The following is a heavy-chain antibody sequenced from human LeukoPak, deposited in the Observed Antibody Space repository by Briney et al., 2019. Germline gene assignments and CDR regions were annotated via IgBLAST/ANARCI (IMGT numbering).Heavy chain of an antibody. CDR2: ISGSGSTI. Sequence: PGGSLRLSCAASGFSFSSYEMNWVRQAPGKGLEWVSYISGSGSTIYYEDSAKGRFTISRDNAKNSLYLQMNSLRAEDTAVYYCARDGGGGRIVALPHACDYWGQGTLVTVSS. D-gene: IGHD2-21*01. CDR3: ARDGGGGRIVALPHACDY. V-gene: IGHV3-48*03. CDR1: GFSFSSYE. J-gene: IGHJ4*02.